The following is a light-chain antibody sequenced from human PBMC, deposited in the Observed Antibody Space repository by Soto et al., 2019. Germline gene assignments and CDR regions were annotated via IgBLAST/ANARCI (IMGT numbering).Light chain of an antibody. V-gene: IGLV2-23*03. CDR1: GNDVGGYNL. CDR2: DGN. Sequence: QSVLTQPASGSGAPGQSITISCTGTGNDVGGYNLVSWYQQHPGKVPKLIIYDGNKRPSGVSDRFSGSKSGNTASLKISALQAEDEADYSCCSFAGGATFVFGGGTKLTVL. CDR3: CSFAGGATFV. J-gene: IGLJ2*01.